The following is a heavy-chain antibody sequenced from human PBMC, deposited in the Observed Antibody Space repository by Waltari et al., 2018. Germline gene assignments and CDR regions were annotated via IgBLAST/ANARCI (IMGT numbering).Heavy chain of an antibody. J-gene: IGHJ3*02. Sequence: EVRLLESGGGLVQPGGSLRLSCAASGFTFSSYAMSWVRQAPGKGLEWVSAISGSGGITYYADSVKGRFTISRDNSKNTLYLQMNSLRAEDTAVYYCAKGKGYCSGGSCLVAMGAFDIWGQGTMVTVSS. CDR1: GFTFSSYA. CDR2: ISGSGGIT. V-gene: IGHV3-23*01. CDR3: AKGKGYCSGGSCLVAMGAFDI. D-gene: IGHD2-15*01.